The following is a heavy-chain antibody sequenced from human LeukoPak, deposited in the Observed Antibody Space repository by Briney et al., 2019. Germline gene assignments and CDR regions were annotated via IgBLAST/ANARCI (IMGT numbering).Heavy chain of an antibody. CDR2: ISTSSSYI. V-gene: IGHV3-21*01. Sequence: GGSLRLSCAASGFTFSSYAMSWVRQAPGKGLEWVSSISTSSSYIYYADSVKGRFTISRDNAKNSLYLQMNSLRAEDTAVYYCARDQWLQSYHYMDVWGKGTTVTASS. CDR1: GFTFSSYA. J-gene: IGHJ6*03. CDR3: ARDQWLQSYHYMDV. D-gene: IGHD5-18*01.